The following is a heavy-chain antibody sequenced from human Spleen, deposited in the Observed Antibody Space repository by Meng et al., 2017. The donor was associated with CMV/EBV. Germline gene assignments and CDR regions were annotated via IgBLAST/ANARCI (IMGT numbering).Heavy chain of an antibody. J-gene: IGHJ4*02. CDR3: ARAPTYYYDRSGYYLGAEIDY. CDR2: IYHSGST. D-gene: IGHD3-22*01. CDR1: GGSISSSNW. V-gene: IGHV4-4*02. Sequence: SETLSLTCAVSGGSISSSNWWSWVRQPPGKGLEWIGEIYHSGSTNYNPSLKSRVTISVDKSKNQFSLKLSSVTAADTAVYYCARAPTYYYDRSGYYLGAEIDYWGQGTLVTVSS.